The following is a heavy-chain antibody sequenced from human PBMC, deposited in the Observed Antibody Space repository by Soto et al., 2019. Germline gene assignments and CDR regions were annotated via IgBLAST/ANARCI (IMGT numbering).Heavy chain of an antibody. CDR1: GGTFSSYT. CDR3: ASRYDSSDY. V-gene: IGHV1-69*02. J-gene: IGHJ4*02. D-gene: IGHD3-22*01. Sequence: QVQLVQSGAEVKKPGSSVKVSCKASGGTFSSYTISWVRQAPGQGLEWMGRIIPILGIANYAQKFQGRVTXXADKSTSTAYMELSSLRSEETAVYYCASRYDSSDYWGQGTLVTVSS. CDR2: IIPILGIA.